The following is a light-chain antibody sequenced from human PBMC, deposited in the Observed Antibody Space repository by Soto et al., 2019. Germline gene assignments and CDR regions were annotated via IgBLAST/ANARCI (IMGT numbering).Light chain of an antibody. V-gene: IGLV2-14*01. CDR2: DVS. CDR1: NSDVGGYNY. CDR3: SSYTSSSTPYA. J-gene: IGLJ1*01. Sequence: QSVLTQPASVSGSPGQSITISCTGTNSDVGGYNYVSWYQQHPGKAPKPMIYDVSSRPSGVSNRFSGSKSGNTASLTISGLQAEDEADYYCSSYTSSSTPYAFGTGTKVTVL.